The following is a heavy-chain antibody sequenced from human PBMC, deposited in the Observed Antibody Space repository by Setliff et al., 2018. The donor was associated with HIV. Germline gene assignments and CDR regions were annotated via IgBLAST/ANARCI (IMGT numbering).Heavy chain of an antibody. CDR2: IYHSGSA. CDR1: GGSISSSNW. Sequence: SETLSLTCAVSGGSISSSNWWSWVRQPPGKGLEWIGEIYHSGSANYNPSLKSRVIISIDKSKKQFSLKLTSVTAADAAIYYCARGGAIAEGDSFDFWSLGKVVTVSS. CDR3: ARGGAIAEGDSFDF. J-gene: IGHJ3*01. D-gene: IGHD3-16*01. V-gene: IGHV4-4*02.